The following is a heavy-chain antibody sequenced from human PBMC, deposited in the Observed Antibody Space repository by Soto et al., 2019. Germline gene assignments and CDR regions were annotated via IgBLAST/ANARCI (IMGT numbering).Heavy chain of an antibody. Sequence: ASVKVSCKASGYTFTIYAVHWVRQAPGQRLEWMGWINAGNGIANYAQKFQGRVTITADKSTSTAYMELSSLRSEDTAVYYCASSYCSSTSCYLPDNWFDPWGQGTLVTVSS. CDR3: ASSYCSSTSCYLPDNWFDP. CDR1: GYTFTIYA. V-gene: IGHV1-3*01. J-gene: IGHJ5*02. D-gene: IGHD2-2*01. CDR2: INAGNGIA.